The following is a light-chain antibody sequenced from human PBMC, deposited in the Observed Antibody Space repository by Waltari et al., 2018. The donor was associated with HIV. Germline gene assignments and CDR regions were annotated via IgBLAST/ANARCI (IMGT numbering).Light chain of an antibody. J-gene: IGLJ2*01. CDR1: SSDVGGYDY. CDR2: YVS. V-gene: IGLV2-14*03. Sequence: HSALTQPASVSGSPGQSITISCTGTSSDVGGYDYVSWYQHYPGTAPKLMIYYVSHRPSGVANRFSASKSGNTASLTISVLQAEDEADYYCASYTSSSTVVFGGGTKLTVL. CDR3: ASYTSSSTVV.